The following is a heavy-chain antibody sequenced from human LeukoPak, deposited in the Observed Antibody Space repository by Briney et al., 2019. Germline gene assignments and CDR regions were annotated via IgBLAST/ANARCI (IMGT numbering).Heavy chain of an antibody. CDR1: GYTFTEYY. V-gene: IGHV1-2*02. J-gene: IGHJ4*02. CDR2: INPNSGGT. Sequence: ASVNVSCKACGYTFTEYYMHWVRQAPGQGLEWMGWINPNSGGTKHAQKFQGRVPMTRDKSISTAYMELSRLRSDDTAVYYCANLRRFGCWVQGTLVTVSS. CDR3: ANLRRFGC. D-gene: IGHD6-6*01.